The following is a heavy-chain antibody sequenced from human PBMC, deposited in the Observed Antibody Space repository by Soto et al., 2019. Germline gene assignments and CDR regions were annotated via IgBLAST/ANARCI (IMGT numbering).Heavy chain of an antibody. V-gene: IGHV3-21*01. Sequence: PGGSLRLSCAASGFTFSSYSMNWVRQAPGKGLEWVASISSSSSYIYYADSVKGRFTISRDEAKNSLFLQMSSLRAEDTALYYCARHQGPAAGNYGMDVWGRGTTVTVSS. CDR2: ISSSSSYI. CDR1: GFTFSSYS. D-gene: IGHD6-13*01. J-gene: IGHJ6*02. CDR3: ARHQGPAAGNYGMDV.